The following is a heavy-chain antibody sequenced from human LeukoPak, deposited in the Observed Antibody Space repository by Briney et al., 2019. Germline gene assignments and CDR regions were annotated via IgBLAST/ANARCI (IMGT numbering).Heavy chain of an antibody. Sequence: PSETLSLTCTVSGGSISSYYWSWIRQPPGKGLEWIGYIYYTGNNNYNPSLKSRVTMSVDTSKNQFSLKLSSVTAADTAVYYCAREFYRSGGICYDYWGQGTLVTVSS. CDR1: GGSISSYY. V-gene: IGHV4-59*12. D-gene: IGHD2-15*01. CDR3: AREFYRSGGICYDY. CDR2: IYYTGNN. J-gene: IGHJ4*02.